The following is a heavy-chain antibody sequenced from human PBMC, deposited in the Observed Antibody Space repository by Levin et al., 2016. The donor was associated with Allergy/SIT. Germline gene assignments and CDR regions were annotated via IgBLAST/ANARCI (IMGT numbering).Heavy chain of an antibody. CDR1: GGSISSSSYY. D-gene: IGHD3-16*01. CDR2: IYYSGST. J-gene: IGHJ4*02. CDR3: ARNNRRDYVWGHRGYYFDY. Sequence: SETLSLTCTVSGGSISSSSYYWGWIRQPPGKGLEWIGYIYYSGSTNYNPSLKSRVTISVDTSKNQFSLKLSSVTAADTAVYYCARNNRRDYVWGHRGYYFDYWGQGTLVTVSS. V-gene: IGHV4-61*05.